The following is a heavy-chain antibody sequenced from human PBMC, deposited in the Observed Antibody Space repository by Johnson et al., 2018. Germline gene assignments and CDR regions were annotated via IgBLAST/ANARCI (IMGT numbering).Heavy chain of an antibody. CDR3: AKDNLPFLPRVTAGYHYHGLDV. J-gene: IGHJ6*02. CDR1: GFIFKNYP. CDR2: ISRSGGHT. Sequence: VQLVQSGGGLVQPGGSLKLSCIASGFIFKNYPMSWVRQAPGKGLEWVSGISRSGGHTYYADSVKGRFTVSRDNSKSILDVQMNSLRFEDTAVYYCAKDNLPFLPRVTAGYHYHGLDVWGLGTMVTVSS. D-gene: IGHD2-21*02. V-gene: IGHV3-23*04.